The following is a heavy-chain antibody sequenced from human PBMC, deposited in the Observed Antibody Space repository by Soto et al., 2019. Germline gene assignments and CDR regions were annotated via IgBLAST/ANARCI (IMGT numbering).Heavy chain of an antibody. Sequence: EVQLVESGGGMVKPGGSLRLSCAASGFTFSSYCWNWVRQAPGKGLEWVSYISSSSSYIYYADSVKARFTISRDNDKNSPYLQMNSLRAEETAVYYCARDREQLRRQLAYYYYMDVWGKGTTVTVSS. CDR3: ARDREQLRRQLAYYYYMDV. D-gene: IGHD6-6*01. CDR1: GFTFSSYC. V-gene: IGHV3-21*01. J-gene: IGHJ6*03. CDR2: ISSSSSYI.